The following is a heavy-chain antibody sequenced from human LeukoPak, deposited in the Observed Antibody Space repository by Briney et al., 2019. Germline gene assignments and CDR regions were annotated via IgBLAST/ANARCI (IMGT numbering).Heavy chain of an antibody. CDR2: ISGSGGST. CDR3: ARDWDVVVPAALGY. Sequence: GGSLRLSCAASGFTFSSYAMSWVRQAPGKGLEWVSAISGSGGSTYYADSVKGRFTISRDNSKNTLYLQMNSLRAEDTAVYYCARDWDVVVPAALGYWGQGTLVTVSS. J-gene: IGHJ4*02. D-gene: IGHD2-2*01. V-gene: IGHV3-23*01. CDR1: GFTFSSYA.